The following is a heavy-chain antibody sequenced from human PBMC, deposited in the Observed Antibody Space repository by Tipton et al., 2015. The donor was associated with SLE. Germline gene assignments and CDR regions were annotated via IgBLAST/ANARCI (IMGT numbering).Heavy chain of an antibody. Sequence: TLSLTCAVYGGSFSGYYWSWIRQPPGKGLEWIGEINHSGSTNYNPSLKSRVTISVDTSKNQFSLKLSSVTAADTAVYYCARGVEMATSPFDYWGQGTLVTVSS. CDR2: INHSGST. D-gene: IGHD5-24*01. J-gene: IGHJ4*02. V-gene: IGHV4-34*01. CDR3: ARGVEMATSPFDY. CDR1: GGSFSGYY.